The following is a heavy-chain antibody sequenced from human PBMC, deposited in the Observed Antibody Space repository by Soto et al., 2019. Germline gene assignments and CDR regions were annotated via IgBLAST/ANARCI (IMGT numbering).Heavy chain of an antibody. CDR2: IYWDDDK. Sequence: QITLKESGPTLVKPTQTLTLTCTFSGFSLSSTRMAVGWIRQPPGKALEWLALIYWDDDKRYSPFLKSRLTSTSSTSKNQVVHTMSNMGPVDTARYYCAHIVVGGIGYYLDYWGQGTLLTVSS. J-gene: IGHJ4*02. V-gene: IGHV2-5*02. CDR1: GFSLSSTRMA. D-gene: IGHD2-15*01. CDR3: AHIVVGGIGYYLDY.